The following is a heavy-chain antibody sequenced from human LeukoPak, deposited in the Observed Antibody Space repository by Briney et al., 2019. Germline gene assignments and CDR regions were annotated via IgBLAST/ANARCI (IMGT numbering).Heavy chain of an antibody. CDR1: GGSISSGGYY. V-gene: IGHV4-39*07. J-gene: IGHJ4*02. Sequence: SSETLSLTCTVSGGSISSGGYYWSWIRQPPGKGLEWIGEINHSGSTNYNPSLKSRVTISVDTSKNQFSLKLSSVTAADTAVYYCARGADIVEVVVALNNFFDYWGQGTLVTVSS. CDR3: ARGADIVEVVVALNNFFDY. D-gene: IGHD2-15*01. CDR2: INHSGST.